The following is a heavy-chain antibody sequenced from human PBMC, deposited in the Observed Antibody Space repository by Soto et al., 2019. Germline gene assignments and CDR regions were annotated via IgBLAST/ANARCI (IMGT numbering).Heavy chain of an antibody. CDR3: ARWGTTGGLDV. D-gene: IGHD3-16*01. V-gene: IGHV3-30*19. CDR2: TSYDGSDK. Sequence: QVQLVESGGGVVQPGTSVRVSCVGSGFTFMSYVIHWVRQPPGKGLEWVALTSYDGSDKYYGDSVRGRFTISRDNSRNTVDLQMDSLRLEDTALYYCARWGTTGGLDVWGQGTLVSVSS. J-gene: IGHJ1*01. CDR1: GFTFMSYV.